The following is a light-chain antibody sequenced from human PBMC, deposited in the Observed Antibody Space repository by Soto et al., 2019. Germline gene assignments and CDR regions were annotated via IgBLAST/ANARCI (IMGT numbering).Light chain of an antibody. CDR1: ESVSDSY. CDR2: AS. Sequence: EIVLTQSPGTLSLSPGERATLSCRASESVSDSYLAWYQQKPGQAPRLLIYASSRATGIPDRFSGSGSGTDFTLSISRLEPEAFAVYSCQHYGTSALFGPGTKVEIK. J-gene: IGKJ3*01. CDR3: QHYGTSAL. V-gene: IGKV3-20*01.